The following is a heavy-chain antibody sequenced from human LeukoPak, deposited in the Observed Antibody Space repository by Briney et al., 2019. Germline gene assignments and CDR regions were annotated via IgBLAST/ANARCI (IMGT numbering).Heavy chain of an antibody. CDR1: GYTFTSYA. CDR2: INTNTGNP. D-gene: IGHD3-9*01. V-gene: IGHV7-4-1*02. J-gene: IGHJ6*03. Sequence: ASVKVSCKASGYTFTSYAMNWVRQAPGQGLEWMGWINTNTGNPTYAQGFTGRFVFSLDTSVSTAYLQISSLKAEDTAVYYCARGVSALPHQDYDILTGRPGYYYMDVWGKGTTVTASS. CDR3: ARGVSALPHQDYDILTGRPGYYYMDV.